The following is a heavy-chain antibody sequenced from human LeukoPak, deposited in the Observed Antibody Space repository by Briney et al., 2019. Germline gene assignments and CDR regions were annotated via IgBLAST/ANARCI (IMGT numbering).Heavy chain of an antibody. D-gene: IGHD2-2*01. CDR3: ATEGYCTSDSCYVH. V-gene: IGHV1-69-2*01. CDR1: GYTFTDYY. CDR2: VDPADGET. Sequence: GASVKVSCKASGYTFTDYYMHWIQQAPGKGLEWMGRVDPADGETAYAEKFQGRVTITADPSRATAYMELASLRSEDTAMYYCATEGYCTSDSCYVHWGQGTLVTVSS. J-gene: IGHJ4*02.